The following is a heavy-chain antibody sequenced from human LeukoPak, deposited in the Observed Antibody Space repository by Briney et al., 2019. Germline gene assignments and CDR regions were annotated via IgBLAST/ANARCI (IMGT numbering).Heavy chain of an antibody. V-gene: IGHV3-23*01. CDR1: GFTFSSYA. J-gene: IGHJ4*02. Sequence: GGSLRLSCAASGFTFSSYAMSWVRQAPGKGLEWVSAISGSGGSTYYPDSVKGRFTISRDNSKNTLYLQMNSLRAEDTAVYYCAKAPGHTTPLPGASTRAYYLDSWGQGTLVTVSS. CDR3: AKAPGHTTPLPGASTRAYYLDS. D-gene: IGHD1-1*01. CDR2: ISGSGGST.